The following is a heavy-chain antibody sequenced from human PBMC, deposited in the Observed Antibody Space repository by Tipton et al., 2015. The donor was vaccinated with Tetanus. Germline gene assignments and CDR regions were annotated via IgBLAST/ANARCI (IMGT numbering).Heavy chain of an antibody. V-gene: IGHV1-69*12. CDR2: IIPIFGTA. CDR3: ASGPRIAAEPYYYYGMDV. CDR1: GGTFSSYA. J-gene: IGHJ6*02. D-gene: IGHD6-13*01. Sequence: QVQLVQSGAEVKKPGSSVKVSCKASGGTFSSYAISWVRQAPGQGLEWMGGIIPIFGTANYAQKFQGRVTITADESTSTAYMELSSLRSEDTAVYYCASGPRIAAEPYYYYGMDVWGQGTTVTVSS.